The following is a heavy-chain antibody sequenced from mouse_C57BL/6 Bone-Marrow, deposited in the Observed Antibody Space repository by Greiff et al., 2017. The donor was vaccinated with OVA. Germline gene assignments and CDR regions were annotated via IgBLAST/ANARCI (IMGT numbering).Heavy chain of an antibody. J-gene: IGHJ1*03. V-gene: IGHV5-12*01. CDR1: GFTFSDYY. CDR3: ARLYYYGSSSGWYFDV. Sequence: DVMLVESGGGLVQPGGSLKLSCAASGFTFSDYYMYWVRQTPEKRLEWVAYISNGGGSTYYPDTVKGRFTISRDNAKNTLYLQMSRLKSDDTAMYYCARLYYYGSSSGWYFDVWGTGTTVTVSS. CDR2: ISNGGGST. D-gene: IGHD1-1*01.